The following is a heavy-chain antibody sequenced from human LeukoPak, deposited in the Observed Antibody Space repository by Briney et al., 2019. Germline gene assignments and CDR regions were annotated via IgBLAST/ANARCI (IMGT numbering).Heavy chain of an antibody. D-gene: IGHD5-24*01. J-gene: IGHJ4*02. Sequence: ASVKVSCKTSGYTFTTYGISWVRQAPGQGLEWMGWISVHKGNTIYAQKLRGRVTMTTDTSTTTAYTDLRSLRPDDTAVYYCARDHVPRGDGYNYYEYWGQGTLVTVSS. CDR1: GYTFTTYG. CDR3: ARDHVPRGDGYNYYEY. V-gene: IGHV1-18*01. CDR2: ISVHKGNT.